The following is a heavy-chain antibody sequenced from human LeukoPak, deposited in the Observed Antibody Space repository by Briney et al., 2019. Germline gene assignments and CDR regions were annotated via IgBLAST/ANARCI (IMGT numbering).Heavy chain of an antibody. V-gene: IGHV3-66*01. CDR1: GFTVSSSY. Sequence: GGSLRLSCAASGFTVSSSYMTWVRQAPGKGLEWVSVIYSGGTTYYADSVKGRFTISRDNSKNTLYLQMNSLRAEDTAVYYCARRAIVPAAREDYWGQGTLVTVSS. CDR3: ARRAIVPAAREDY. J-gene: IGHJ4*02. CDR2: IYSGGTT. D-gene: IGHD2-2*01.